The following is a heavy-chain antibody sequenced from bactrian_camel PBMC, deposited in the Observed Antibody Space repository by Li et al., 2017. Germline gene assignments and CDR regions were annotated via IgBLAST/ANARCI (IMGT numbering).Heavy chain of an antibody. CDR2: IIAST. D-gene: IGHD3*01. CDR1: GFTFSNYY. CDR3: AADWAGGNCIGRYDGRGY. Sequence: VQLVESGGGLVQPGGSLRLSCAASGFTFSNYYLSWIRQGPGQGLEWVSAIIASTSYQDSVKGQFTISRDNAKNTVYLQMNSLKPEDTAMYYCAADWAGGNCIGRYDGRGYWGQGTQVTVS. J-gene: IGHJ6*01. V-gene: IGHV3S42*01.